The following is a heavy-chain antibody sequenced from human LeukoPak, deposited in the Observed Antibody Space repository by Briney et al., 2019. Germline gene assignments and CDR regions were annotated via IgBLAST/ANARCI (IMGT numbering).Heavy chain of an antibody. CDR3: ASGYYSHYFDY. CDR1: GYSFTTYR. J-gene: IGHJ4*02. CDR2: VSPGDSDT. Sequence: GESLKISCKGSGYSFTTYRIGWVRQMPGKGLEWMGVVSPGDSDTRYSPSFQGQVTISADKSISTAYLQWSSLKASDTAMYYCASGYYSHYFDYWGQGTLVTVSS. D-gene: IGHD3-22*01. V-gene: IGHV5-51*01.